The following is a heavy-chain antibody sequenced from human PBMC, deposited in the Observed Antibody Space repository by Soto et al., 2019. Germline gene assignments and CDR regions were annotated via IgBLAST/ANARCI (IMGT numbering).Heavy chain of an antibody. D-gene: IGHD3-3*01. CDR1: GWTFGTYS. CDR3: ARLYYDYV. CDR2: INSDSDNI. Sequence: SCAASGWTFGTYSMNWVRQAPGKGLEWIAYINSDSDNIMYADSVKGRFTISRDNAKNSLFLQMNSLTDEDTAVYYCARLYYDYVWGQGTTVTVS. V-gene: IGHV3-48*02. J-gene: IGHJ6*02.